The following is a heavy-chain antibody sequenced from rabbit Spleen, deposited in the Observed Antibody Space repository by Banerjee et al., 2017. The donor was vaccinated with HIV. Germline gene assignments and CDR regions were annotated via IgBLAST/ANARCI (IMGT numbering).Heavy chain of an antibody. V-gene: IGHV1S7*01. CDR3: ARDGAGGIYFNL. D-gene: IGHD8-1*01. Sequence: QLVESRGGLVTPGGSLKLSCKASGFTISNNYWMNWVRQAPGKGLEWIGYIDPVFGSTYYANWVNGRFTISSHNAQNPLYLQLNSLTAADTATYFCARDGAGGIYFNLWGPGTLVTVS. CDR2: IDPVFGST. CDR1: GFTISNNY. J-gene: IGHJ4*01.